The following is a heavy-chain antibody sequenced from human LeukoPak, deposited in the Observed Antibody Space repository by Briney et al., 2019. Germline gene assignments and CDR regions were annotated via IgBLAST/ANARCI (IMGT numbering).Heavy chain of an antibody. CDR3: ARANWDFWSGYYSYYYYYMDV. J-gene: IGHJ6*03. V-gene: IGHV1-18*04. CDR1: GYTFTGYY. CDR2: ISAYNGNT. Sequence: GASVKVSCKASGYTFTGYYMHWVRQAPGQGLEWMGWISAYNGNTNYAQKLQGRVTMTTDTSTSTAYMELRSLRSDDTAVYYCARANWDFWSGYYSYYYYYMDVWGKGTTVTVSS. D-gene: IGHD3-3*01.